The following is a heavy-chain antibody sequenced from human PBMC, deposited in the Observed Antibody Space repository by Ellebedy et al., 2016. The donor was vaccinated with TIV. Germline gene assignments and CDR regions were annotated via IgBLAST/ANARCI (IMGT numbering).Heavy chain of an antibody. Sequence: ASVKVSCKASGYSFTGYYIHWVRQAPGQGLEWMGWVNPNSGGTNYAQKFQGRVTMTRDTSISTAYMELSRLRSDDTAVYYCARASYCSSTICESFDFWGQGTLVTVSS. V-gene: IGHV1-2*02. CDR3: ARASYCSSTICESFDF. CDR2: VNPNSGGT. D-gene: IGHD2-2*01. CDR1: GYSFTGYY. J-gene: IGHJ4*02.